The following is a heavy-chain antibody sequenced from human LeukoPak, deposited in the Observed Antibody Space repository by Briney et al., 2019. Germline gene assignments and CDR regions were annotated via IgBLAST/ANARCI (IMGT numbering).Heavy chain of an antibody. V-gene: IGHV3-21*04. CDR3: VTSAAAGAYRFYFEN. CDR2: ITSSSTYI. D-gene: IGHD4-11*01. CDR1: GFTFSSYT. Sequence: GGSLRLSCAASGFTFSSYTMNWVRQAPGKGLEWVSSITSSSTYIYYADSVKGRFTISRDNAKNSLHLQMNSLRVEDTALYYCVTSAAAGAYRFYFENWGQGALVTVSS. J-gene: IGHJ4*02.